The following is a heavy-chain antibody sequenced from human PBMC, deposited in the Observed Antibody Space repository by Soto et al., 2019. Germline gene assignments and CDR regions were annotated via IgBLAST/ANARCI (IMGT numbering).Heavy chain of an antibody. Sequence: EVQLLESGGGLVQPGGSLRLSCAASGFTFSSYAMSWVRQAPGKGLEWVSAISGSGGSTYYAHSVKGRFTISRDNSKNTLYLQMNSLRAEDTAVYYCAKRLENRGLIVHYGMDVWGQGTTVTVSS. CDR1: GFTFSSYA. J-gene: IGHJ6*02. CDR3: AKRLENRGLIVHYGMDV. CDR2: ISGSGGST. V-gene: IGHV3-23*01. D-gene: IGHD1-26*01.